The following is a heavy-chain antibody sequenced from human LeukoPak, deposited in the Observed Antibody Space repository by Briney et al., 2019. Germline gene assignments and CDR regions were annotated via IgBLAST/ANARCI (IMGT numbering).Heavy chain of an antibody. CDR2: IFSSGST. V-gene: IGHV4-59*08. Sequence: SETLSLTCIVFGGSISSYYWSWIRQPPGKGLEWIGYIFSSGSTNSNPSLKSRVTISVDTPKTQFSLKMTSVTAADTAVYYCARQGSGGRAFDIWGQGTMVTVSS. CDR3: ARQGSGGRAFDI. D-gene: IGHD1-26*01. J-gene: IGHJ3*02. CDR1: GGSISSYY.